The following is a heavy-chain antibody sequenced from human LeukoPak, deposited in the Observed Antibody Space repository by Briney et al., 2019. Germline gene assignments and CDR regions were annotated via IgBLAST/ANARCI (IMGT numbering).Heavy chain of an antibody. CDR3: ARAGSSWYFSWFDP. CDR1: GYTFTSFD. J-gene: IGHJ5*02. Sequence: ASVKVSCKASGYTFTSFDINWVRQAPGQGLEWMGWINPNSGGTNYAQKFQGRVTMTRDTSISTAYMELSRLRSDDTAVYYCARAGSSWYFSWFDPWGQGTLVTVSS. V-gene: IGHV1-2*02. CDR2: INPNSGGT. D-gene: IGHD6-13*01.